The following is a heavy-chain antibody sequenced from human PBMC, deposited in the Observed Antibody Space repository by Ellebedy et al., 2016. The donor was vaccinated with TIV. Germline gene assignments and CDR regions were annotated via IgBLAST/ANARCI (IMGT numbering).Heavy chain of an antibody. Sequence: PGGSLRLSCAAWGFSFSNFWMSWVRQAPGKGLEWVAHIKTDGSETYYVDSVKGRFTMSRDNSKNTLYLQMNSLRAEDTAVYYCARILCAGDCSQFGFDYWGQGTLVPVSS. CDR3: ARILCAGDCSQFGFDY. CDR1: GFSFSNFW. CDR2: IKTDGSET. V-gene: IGHV3-7*01. D-gene: IGHD2-21*02. J-gene: IGHJ4*02.